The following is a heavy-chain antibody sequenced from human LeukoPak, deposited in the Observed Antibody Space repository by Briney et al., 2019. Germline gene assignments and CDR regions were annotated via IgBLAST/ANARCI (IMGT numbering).Heavy chain of an antibody. CDR3: ARGRLDGSYYFDY. Sequence: PSDTLSLTCTVSGYSISSRYYCVWLRQAPGKGLARIGSLHHSGRTYYNPSLKSRVTISLDTPEIQFSLKLTSMSAADTAVYYCARGRLDGSYYFDYWGQGALVAVSS. D-gene: IGHD2-15*01. CDR2: LHHSGRT. V-gene: IGHV4-38-2*02. J-gene: IGHJ4*02. CDR1: GYSISSRYY.